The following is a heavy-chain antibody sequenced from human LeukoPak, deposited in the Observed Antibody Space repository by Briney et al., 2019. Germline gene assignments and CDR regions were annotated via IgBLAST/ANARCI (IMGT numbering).Heavy chain of an antibody. V-gene: IGHV3-23*01. CDR2: MTGSGNYI. Sequence: GGSLRLSCAASGITLRNAWMNWVRQTPVKGLEWVSGMTGSGNYIFYADSVKGRFTISRDNSKNTLFLQMNNLRVEDTAVYYCATRPAYCGGDCWGAYNIWGQGTVVTVSS. J-gene: IGHJ3*02. D-gene: IGHD2-21*02. CDR3: ATRPAYCGGDCWGAYNI. CDR1: GITLRNAW.